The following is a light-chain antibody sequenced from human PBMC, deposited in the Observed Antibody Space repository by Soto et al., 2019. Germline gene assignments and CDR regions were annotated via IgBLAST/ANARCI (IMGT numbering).Light chain of an antibody. V-gene: IGKV1-5*03. CDR2: KES. CDR1: QSVETS. J-gene: IGKJ1*01. Sequence: HMTQSPSSLSASVGDRVTITCRASQSVETSLAWYQQKPGKAPKLLIYKESSLQSGVPSRFSGSGSGTEFTLTISSLQPDDFATYYCQQYNSYSRTFGQGTKV. CDR3: QQYNSYSRT.